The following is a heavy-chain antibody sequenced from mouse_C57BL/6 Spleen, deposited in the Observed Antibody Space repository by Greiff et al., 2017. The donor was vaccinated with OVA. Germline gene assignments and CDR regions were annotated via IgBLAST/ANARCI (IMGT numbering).Heavy chain of an antibody. CDR2: IRSKSNNYAT. CDR3: VRHGLLPGFAY. CDR1: GFSFNTYA. Sequence: EVKLMESGGGLVQPKGSLKLSCAASGFSFNTYAMNWVRQAPGKGLEWVARIRSKSNNYATYYADSVKDRFTISRDDSESMLYLQMNNLKTEDTAMYYCVRHGLLPGFAYWGQGTLVTVSA. J-gene: IGHJ3*01. V-gene: IGHV10-1*01. D-gene: IGHD2-3*01.